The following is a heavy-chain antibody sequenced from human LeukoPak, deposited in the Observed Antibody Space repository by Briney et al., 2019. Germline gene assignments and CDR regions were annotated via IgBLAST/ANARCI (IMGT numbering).Heavy chain of an antibody. V-gene: IGHV4-31*03. Sequence: PSQTLSLTCTVSGGSISSGGYYWSWIRQHPGKGLEWIGYIYYSGSTYYNPSLKSRVTISVDKSKNQFSLKLSSVTAADTAVYYCARGIAVAGTAAFDIWGQGTMVTVSS. CDR1: GGSISSGGYY. CDR3: ARGIAVAGTAAFDI. CDR2: IYYSGST. J-gene: IGHJ3*02. D-gene: IGHD6-19*01.